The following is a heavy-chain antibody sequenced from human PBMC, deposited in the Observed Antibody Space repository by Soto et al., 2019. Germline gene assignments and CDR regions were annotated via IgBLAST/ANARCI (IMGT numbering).Heavy chain of an antibody. CDR3: SRNVIAVV. V-gene: IGHV3-49*04. J-gene: IGHJ4*02. Sequence: PGGSLRLSCTASGFTFGDYAMSWVRQAPGKGLEWVGFIRSKAYGGTTEYAASVKGRFTISRNDSKSIAYLQMNSLKTEDTAVYYCSRNVIAVVWGQGTLVTVSS. CDR1: GFTFGDYA. CDR2: IRSKAYGGTT. D-gene: IGHD6-19*01.